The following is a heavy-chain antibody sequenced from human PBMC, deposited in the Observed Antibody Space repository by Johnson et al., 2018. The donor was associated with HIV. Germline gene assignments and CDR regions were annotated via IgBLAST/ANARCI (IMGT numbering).Heavy chain of an antibody. CDR1: GFSFIDYA. D-gene: IGHD1-7*01. CDR3: AKGRSGTTASIDAFDI. V-gene: IGHV3-23*04. J-gene: IGHJ3*02. CDR2: ISASGSNI. Sequence: VQLVESGGGLVRPGGSLRLSCVASGFSFIDYAMIWVRQAPGKGPEWLSYISASGSNIYYVDSVKGRFTISRDNSKNTLYLQMKSLRAEDTAVYYCAKGRSGTTASIDAFDIWGQGTMVTVSS.